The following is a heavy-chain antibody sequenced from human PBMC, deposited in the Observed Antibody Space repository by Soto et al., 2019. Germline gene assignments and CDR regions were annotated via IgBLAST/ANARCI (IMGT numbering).Heavy chain of an antibody. CDR2: IYSSGST. CDR3: ASRKSYYASGTDH. Sequence: QVQLQESGPGLVKPSQTLSLTCTVSGDSINSADYYWNWIRQTPGKGLEWIGHIYSSGSTDYNPSLKSLLTISLDTSKNQFTLRLSSVTAADTAIYYCASRKSYYASGTDHWGQGTLVTVSS. D-gene: IGHD3-10*01. J-gene: IGHJ4*02. CDR1: GDSINSADYY. V-gene: IGHV4-30-4*01.